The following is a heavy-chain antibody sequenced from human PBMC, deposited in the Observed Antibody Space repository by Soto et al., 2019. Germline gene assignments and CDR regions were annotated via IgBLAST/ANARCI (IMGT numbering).Heavy chain of an antibody. J-gene: IGHJ6*02. V-gene: IGHV1-18*01. CDR3: ARSRTVTTPRSKYYYYGMDV. CDR1: GYTFTSYG. Sequence: GASVKVSCKASGYTFTSYGISWVRQAPGQGLEWMGWISAYNGNTNYAQKLQGRVTMTTDTSTSTAYMELRSLRSDDTAVYYRARSRTVTTPRSKYYYYGMDVWGQGTTVTVSS. D-gene: IGHD4-17*01. CDR2: ISAYNGNT.